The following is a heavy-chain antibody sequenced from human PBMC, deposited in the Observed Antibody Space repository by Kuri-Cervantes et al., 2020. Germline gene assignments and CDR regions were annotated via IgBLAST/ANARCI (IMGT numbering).Heavy chain of an antibody. V-gene: IGHV3-20*04. Sequence: GESLKISCAASGFTFSSNAMTWVRQAPGKGLEWVSGINWNGGSTGYADSVKGRFTISRDNAKNSLYLQMDSLRPEDTAFYYCARYADYDTGHEDYWGQGTLVTVSS. CDR2: INWNGGST. CDR1: GFTFSSNA. CDR3: ARYADYDTGHEDY. J-gene: IGHJ4*02. D-gene: IGHD4-17*01.